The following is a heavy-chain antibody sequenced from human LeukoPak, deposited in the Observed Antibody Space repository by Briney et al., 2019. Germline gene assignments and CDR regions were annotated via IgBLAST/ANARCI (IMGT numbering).Heavy chain of an antibody. CDR3: ARDLDYLTGYDY. D-gene: IGHD1-14*01. V-gene: IGHV1-2*06. J-gene: IGHJ4*02. Sequence: GASVKVSCKASRYTFTGYYMHWVRQAPGQGLEWMGRINPNSGGTNYAQKFQGRVTMTRDTSISTAYMELSRLRSDDTAVYYCARDLDYLTGYDYWGQGTLVTVSS. CDR1: RYTFTGYY. CDR2: INPNSGGT.